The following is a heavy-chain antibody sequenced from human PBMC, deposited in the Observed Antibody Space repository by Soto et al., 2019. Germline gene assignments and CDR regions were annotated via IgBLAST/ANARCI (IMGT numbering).Heavy chain of an antibody. CDR3: ARGPTYYYDSSGYYDFDY. CDR1: GGSISSNY. V-gene: IGHV4-34*01. D-gene: IGHD3-22*01. CDR2: INHSGST. Sequence: SETLSLTCTVSGGSISSNYWTWIRQPPGKGLEWIGEINHSGSTNYNPSLKSRVTISVDTSKNQSSLKLSSVTAADTAVYYCARGPTYYYDSSGYYDFDYWGQGTLVTVSS. J-gene: IGHJ4*02.